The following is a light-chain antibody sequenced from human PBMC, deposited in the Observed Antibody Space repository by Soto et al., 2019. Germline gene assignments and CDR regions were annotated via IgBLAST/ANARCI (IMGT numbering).Light chain of an antibody. CDR1: HSISSW. CDR3: QQYNSYPWS. CDR2: KAT. J-gene: IGKJ1*01. Sequence: DIQMTQSPSTLSASVGDRVTITCRASHSISSWLARYQQKPGKAPKLLIYKATSLESGVPSRFSGSGSGTEFTLTISSLQPDDFATDDCQQYNSYPWSFGQGTKVEIK. V-gene: IGKV1-5*03.